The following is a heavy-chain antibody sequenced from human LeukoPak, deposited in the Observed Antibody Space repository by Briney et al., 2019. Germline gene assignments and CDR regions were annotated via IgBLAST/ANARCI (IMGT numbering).Heavy chain of an antibody. CDR2: VYNSGST. Sequence: SETLSLTCTVSGGSISSYYWTWIRQPPGKGLEWIGYVYNSGSTNYCPSLKSRVTISVDMSKNQFSLKLSSVTAADTAVYYCARARGDYYDSSGYYSAFDYWGQGTLVTVSS. J-gene: IGHJ4*02. CDR1: GGSISSYY. D-gene: IGHD3-22*01. V-gene: IGHV4-59*12. CDR3: ARARGDYYDSSGYYSAFDY.